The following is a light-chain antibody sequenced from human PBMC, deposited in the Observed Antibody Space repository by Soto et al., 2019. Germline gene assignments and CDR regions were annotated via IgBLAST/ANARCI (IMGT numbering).Light chain of an antibody. CDR2: EDV. V-gene: IGLV2-23*01. Sequence: QSALTQPASVSGSPGQSITISCTGTSSDVGNYNLVSCYQQHPGKAPKHMIYEDVGRHSGISNRFSGSKSGNTASLTISGLRTEDEDDYDWCSYAGGTSVIFGGGTKLTVL. CDR3: CSYAGGTSVI. CDR1: SSDVGNYNL. J-gene: IGLJ2*01.